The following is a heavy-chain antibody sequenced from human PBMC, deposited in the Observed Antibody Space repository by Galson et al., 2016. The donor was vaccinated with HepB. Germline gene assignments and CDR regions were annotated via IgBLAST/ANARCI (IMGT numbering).Heavy chain of an antibody. Sequence: TLSLTCTVSGGSISNGLYYWSWIRQPAGKGLEWVGRVFPSGSTNYNPSLKSRVTISVDTSKNQFSLKLSSVTAADTAIYYCAGELAYWGQGTLVTVSS. J-gene: IGHJ4*02. V-gene: IGHV4-61*02. CDR2: VFPSGST. CDR1: GGSISNGLYY. CDR3: AGELAY.